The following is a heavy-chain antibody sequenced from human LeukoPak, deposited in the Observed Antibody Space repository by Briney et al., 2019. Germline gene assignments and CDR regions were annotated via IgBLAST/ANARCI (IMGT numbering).Heavy chain of an antibody. J-gene: IGHJ4*02. CDR2: ISGSGGST. Sequence: GGSLRLSCAASGFTFSSYAMSWVRQAPGKGLEWVSAISGSGGSTYYADSVKGRFTISRDNSKNTLYLQMNSLRAEDTAVYYCAKVVTGTTGFTASPEYYFDYWGQGTLVTVSS. CDR3: AKVVTGTTGFTASPEYYFDY. D-gene: IGHD1-7*01. CDR1: GFTFSSYA. V-gene: IGHV3-23*01.